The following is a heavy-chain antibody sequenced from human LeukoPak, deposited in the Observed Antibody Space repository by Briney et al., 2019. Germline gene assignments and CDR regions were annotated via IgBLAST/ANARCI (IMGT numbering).Heavy chain of an antibody. J-gene: IGHJ4*02. D-gene: IGHD6-6*01. CDR1: GYTLTELS. CDR2: FDPEDGET. V-gene: IGHV1-24*01. CDR3: ATAGSSPSLSDFDY. Sequence: ASVKVSCKVSGYTLTELSMHWVRQAPGKGLEWMGGFDPEDGETIYAQKFQGRVTMTEDTSTDTAYMELSSLRSEDTAVYYCATAGSSPSLSDFDYWGQGTLVTVSS.